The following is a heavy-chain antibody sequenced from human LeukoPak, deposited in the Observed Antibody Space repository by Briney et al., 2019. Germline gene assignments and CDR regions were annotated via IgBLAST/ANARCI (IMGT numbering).Heavy chain of an antibody. CDR3: ARDDLLGIAVAGGFDP. CDR2: ISAYNGNT. Sequence: GASVKVSCKASGYTFTSYGISWVRQAPGQGLEWMGWISAYNGNTSYAQKLQGRVTMTTDTSTSTAYMELRSLRSDDTAVYYCARDDLLGIAVAGGFDPWGQGTLVTVSS. V-gene: IGHV1-18*01. CDR1: GYTFTSYG. D-gene: IGHD6-19*01. J-gene: IGHJ5*02.